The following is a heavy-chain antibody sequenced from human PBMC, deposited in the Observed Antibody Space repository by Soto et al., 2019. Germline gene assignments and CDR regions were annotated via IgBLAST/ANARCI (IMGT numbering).Heavy chain of an antibody. J-gene: IGHJ4*02. CDR3: ARVYPSDTRYGYVGNNWYLY. CDR1: GYTLTSYY. CDR2: INPSGGST. V-gene: IGHV1-46*03. Sequence: ASVKVSCKASGYTLTSYYMHWVRQAPGQGLEWMGIINPSGGSTSYAQKFQGRVTMTRDTSTSTVYMELSSLRSEDTAVYYCARVYPSDTRYGYVGNNWYLYWGQG. D-gene: IGHD5-18*01.